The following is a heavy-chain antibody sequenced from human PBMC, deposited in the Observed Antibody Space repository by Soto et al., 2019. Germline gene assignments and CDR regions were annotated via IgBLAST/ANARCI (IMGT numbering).Heavy chain of an antibody. CDR2: ISYDGSNK. V-gene: IGHV3-30-3*01. Sequence: QVQLVESWGGVVQTGRSLRLSCAASGFTFSRYAMHWVRQAPGKGLEWVAVISYDGSNKYYADSVKGRFTISRDNSKNTLYLQMNSLRAEDTAVYYCARDLTMIVVVTNYFDYWGQGTLVTVSS. J-gene: IGHJ4*02. CDR1: GFTFSRYA. CDR3: ARDLTMIVVVTNYFDY. D-gene: IGHD3-22*01.